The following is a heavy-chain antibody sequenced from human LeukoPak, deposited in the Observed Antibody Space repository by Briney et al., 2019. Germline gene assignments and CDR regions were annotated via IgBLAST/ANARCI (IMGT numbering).Heavy chain of an antibody. CDR3: ARPNPRGPHDY. Sequence: SETLSLTCTVSGGSISSSSYYWGWIRQPPGKGLEWIGSIYYSGSTYYNPSLKSRVTISVDTSKNQFSLKLSSVTAADTAVYYCARPNPRGPHDYWGQGTLVTVSS. V-gene: IGHV4-39*01. D-gene: IGHD3-10*01. CDR2: IYYSGST. J-gene: IGHJ4*02. CDR1: GGSISSSSYY.